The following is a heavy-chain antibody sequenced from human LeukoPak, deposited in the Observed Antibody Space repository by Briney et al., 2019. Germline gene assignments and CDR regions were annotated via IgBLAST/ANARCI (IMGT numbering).Heavy chain of an antibody. J-gene: IGHJ4*02. V-gene: IGHV1-18*01. CDR1: GYTFTNYG. D-gene: IGHD3-22*01. Sequence: ASVKVSCKASGYTFTNYGIHWVRQAPGQGLECMGWVSADNANTNYAQKLQGRVTMTTDTSTSTAYMELRSLRSDDTAVYYCARVPKDYYYDSSGYYGIYYFDYWGQGTLVTVSS. CDR3: ARVPKDYYYDSSGYYGIYYFDY. CDR2: VSADNANT.